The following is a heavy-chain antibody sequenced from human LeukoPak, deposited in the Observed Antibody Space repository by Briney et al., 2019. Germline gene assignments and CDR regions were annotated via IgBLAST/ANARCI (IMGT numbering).Heavy chain of an antibody. CDR3: ARDSNYLDAFDI. CDR1: GGSISSYY. Sequence: SETLSLTCTVSGGSISSYYWSWIRQPPGKGLEWIGYIYYSGSTNYNPSLKSRVTISVDTSKNQFSLKLSSVTAADTAVYYCARDSNYLDAFDIWGKGQWSPSLQ. J-gene: IGHJ3*02. D-gene: IGHD4-11*01. V-gene: IGHV4-59*01. CDR2: IYYSGST.